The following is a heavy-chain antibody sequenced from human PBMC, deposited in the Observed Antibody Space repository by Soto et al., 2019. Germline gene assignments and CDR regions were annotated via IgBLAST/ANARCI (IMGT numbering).Heavy chain of an antibody. CDR2: IYYSGST. V-gene: IGHV4-39*01. CDR3: ARHTAGSLAHFGMDV. J-gene: IGHJ6*02. CDR1: GGSISSSYYY. Sequence: QVQLQESGPGLVKPSETLSLPCTVSGGSISSSYYYWGWIRQPPGKGLEWIGSIYYSGSTYYNPSLKSRVTMSVDTSKNQFSLTLNSVTAADPAVYYCARHTAGSLAHFGMDVWGQGTTVTVSS. D-gene: IGHD3-10*01.